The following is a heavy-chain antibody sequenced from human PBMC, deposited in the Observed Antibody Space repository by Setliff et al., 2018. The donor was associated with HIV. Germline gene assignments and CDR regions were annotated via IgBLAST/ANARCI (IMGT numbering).Heavy chain of an antibody. CDR3: ARASWEWEPSAEYFHH. J-gene: IGHJ1*01. CDR1: GGTFRGFG. V-gene: IGHV1-69*13. CDR2: IIPIFGTP. D-gene: IGHD1-26*01. Sequence: SVKVSCKASGGTFRGFGISWVVQAPGQGLEWMGQIIPIFGTPRYAQKFQGRVTITADESTNTAYMELRSLRSDDTAVYYCARASWEWEPSAEYFHHWGQGTLVTVSS.